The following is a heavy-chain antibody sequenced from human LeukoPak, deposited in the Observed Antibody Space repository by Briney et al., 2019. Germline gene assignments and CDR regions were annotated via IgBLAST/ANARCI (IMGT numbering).Heavy chain of an antibody. CDR1: GGSISSGGYS. CDR2: IYHSGST. Sequence: SETLPLTCAVSGGSISSGGYSWSWTRQPPGKGLEWIGYIYHSGSTYYNPSLKSRVTISVDRSKNQFSLKLSSVTAADTAVYYCARDSFYGSGNWFDPWGQGTLVTVSS. CDR3: ARDSFYGSGNWFDP. D-gene: IGHD3-10*01. V-gene: IGHV4-30-2*01. J-gene: IGHJ5*02.